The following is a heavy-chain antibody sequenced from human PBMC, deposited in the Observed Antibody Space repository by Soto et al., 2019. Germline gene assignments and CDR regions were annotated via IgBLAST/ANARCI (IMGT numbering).Heavy chain of an antibody. CDR3: AKSIGWYGPFDY. D-gene: IGHD6-19*01. CDR1: GFTFSSYA. Sequence: EVQLLESGGGLVQPGGSLRLSCAASGFTFSSYAMSWVRQAPGKGLEWVSAVSGSGGSTYYADSVKGRFTISRDNSKNTLYLKMNSLTVDDTAVYDSAKSIGWYGPFDYWGQGALVSVSS. CDR2: VSGSGGST. J-gene: IGHJ4*02. V-gene: IGHV3-23*01.